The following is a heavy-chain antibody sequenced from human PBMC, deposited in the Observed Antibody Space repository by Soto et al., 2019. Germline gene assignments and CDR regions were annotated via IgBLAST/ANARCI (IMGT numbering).Heavy chain of an antibody. CDR2: VSIGGST. J-gene: IGHJ4*02. Sequence: RRLSCAASGFTFSSYAMGWVRQGPGKGLEWVAVVSIGGSTHYADSVRGRFTISRDNSKNTLYLQMNSLRAEDTAVYFCAKEQTTGAHYALDYWSQGTLVTVSS. D-gene: IGHD2-8*02. V-gene: IGHV3-23*01. CDR3: AKEQTTGAHYALDY. CDR1: GFTFSSYA.